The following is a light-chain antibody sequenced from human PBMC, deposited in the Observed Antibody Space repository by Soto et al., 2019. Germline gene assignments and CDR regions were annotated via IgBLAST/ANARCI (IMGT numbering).Light chain of an antibody. J-gene: IGKJ2*01. V-gene: IGKV1-17*03. CDR1: QGITTF. Sequence: DTQMTQSPSVVSASVGDTVTVTCRASQGITTFLAWFRQRPGRVPERLIYGASSLQSGVPSRFSGRGSGTEFTLTISSLQPEDFGIYYCLQHNSYPYTFGPGTKLEIK. CDR2: GAS. CDR3: LQHNSYPYT.